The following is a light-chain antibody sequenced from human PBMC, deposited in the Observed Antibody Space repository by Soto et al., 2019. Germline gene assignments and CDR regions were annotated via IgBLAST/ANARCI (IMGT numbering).Light chain of an antibody. CDR2: DVY. CDR3: TSYTASSPFYV. Sequence: QSVLTQPASVSGSPGQSIAISCIGVRTDGDGHDYVSWYQQHPGQAPQLIIYDVYNRPSGVSDRFSGSKSGNTASLVISGLQAEDEADYFCTSYTASSPFYVFGAGTKATV. J-gene: IGLJ1*01. CDR1: RTDGDGHDY. V-gene: IGLV2-14*03.